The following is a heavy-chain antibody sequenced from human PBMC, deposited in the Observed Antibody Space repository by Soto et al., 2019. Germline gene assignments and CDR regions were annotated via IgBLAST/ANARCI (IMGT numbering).Heavy chain of an antibody. Sequence: ASVKVSCKASGYTFTSYGISWVRQAPGQGLEWMGWISAYNGITNYAQKLQGRVTMTTDTSTSTAYMELRSLRSDDTAVYYCARVPPGYCSSTSCYADNWFDPWGQGTLVTVSS. D-gene: IGHD2-2*01. CDR1: GYTFTSYG. CDR2: ISAYNGIT. CDR3: ARVPPGYCSSTSCYADNWFDP. J-gene: IGHJ5*02. V-gene: IGHV1-18*01.